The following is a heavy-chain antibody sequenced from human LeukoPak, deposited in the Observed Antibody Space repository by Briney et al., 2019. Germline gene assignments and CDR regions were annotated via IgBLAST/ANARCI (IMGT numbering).Heavy chain of an antibody. V-gene: IGHV3-30-3*01. CDR1: GFTFSSYA. Sequence: GGSLRLSCAASGFTFSSYAMHWVRQAPGKGLEWVAVISYDGSNKYYADSVKGRFTISRDNSKNTLYLQMNSLRAEDTAVYYCARDRIMTTVTFDYWGQGTLVTVSS. CDR3: ARDRIMTTVTFDY. CDR2: ISYDGSNK. D-gene: IGHD4-4*01. J-gene: IGHJ4*02.